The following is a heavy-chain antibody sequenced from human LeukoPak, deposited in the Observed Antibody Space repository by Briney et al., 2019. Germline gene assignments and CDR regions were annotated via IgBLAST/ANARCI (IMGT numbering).Heavy chain of an antibody. J-gene: IGHJ3*02. D-gene: IGHD2-15*01. CDR3: ARGYSRAAFDI. CDR1: GFTFRNYL. V-gene: IGHV3-48*01. CDR2: ISSTGGTI. Sequence: QTGGSLRLSCAASGFTFRNYLMNWVRQAPGKGLEWVSFISSTGGTIYYADSVEGRFTVSRDNGKNSLLLQINSLRAEDTALYYCARGYSRAAFDIWGQGTVVAVSS.